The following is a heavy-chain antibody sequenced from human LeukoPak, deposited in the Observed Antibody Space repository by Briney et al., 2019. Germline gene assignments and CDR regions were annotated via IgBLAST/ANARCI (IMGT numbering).Heavy chain of an antibody. J-gene: IGHJ5*02. CDR3: ARVQAAARGGNWFDP. Sequence: GGSLRLSCAASGFTFSSYEMNWVRQAPGKGLEWVSGINWNGGSTGYADSVKGRFTISRDNAKNSLYLQMNSLRAEDTALYYCARVQAAARGGNWFDPWGQGTLVTVSS. D-gene: IGHD6-13*01. CDR1: GFTFSSYE. CDR2: INWNGGST. V-gene: IGHV3-20*04.